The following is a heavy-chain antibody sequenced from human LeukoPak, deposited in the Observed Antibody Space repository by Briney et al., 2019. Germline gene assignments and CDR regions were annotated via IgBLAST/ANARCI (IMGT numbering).Heavy chain of an antibody. CDR1: GYTFTSYG. CDR3: ARGYSNGNYYYYMDV. Sequence: GASVKVSCKASGYTFTSYGISWVRQAPGQGLEWMGGIIPIFGTANYAQKFQGRVTITADESTSTAYMELSSLRSEDTAVYYCARGYSNGNYYYYMDVWGKGTTVTISS. V-gene: IGHV1-69*13. J-gene: IGHJ6*03. CDR2: IIPIFGTA. D-gene: IGHD5-18*01.